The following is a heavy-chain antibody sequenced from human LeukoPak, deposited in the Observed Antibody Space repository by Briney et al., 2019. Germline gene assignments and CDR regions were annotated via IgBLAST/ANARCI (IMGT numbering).Heavy chain of an antibody. CDR2: IYYSGST. CDR3: AGNAARSLHDAFDI. Sequence: PSETLSLTCSVSGGAISTYYWSWIRQPPGKGLEWNGSIYYSGSTNYNPSLKSRVTISVDTSKNQFSLKVNSVTAAATAVYYCAGNAARSLHDAFDIWGQGTMVTVSS. V-gene: IGHV4-59*01. J-gene: IGHJ3*02. CDR1: GGAISTYY. D-gene: IGHD6-6*01.